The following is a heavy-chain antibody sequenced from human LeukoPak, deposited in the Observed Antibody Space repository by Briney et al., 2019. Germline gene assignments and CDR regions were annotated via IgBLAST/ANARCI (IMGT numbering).Heavy chain of an antibody. J-gene: IGHJ4*02. CDR3: ARSPPHFGVLIMPSYYFDY. CDR1: GDSISSYY. D-gene: IGHD3-3*01. CDR2: IYYSGST. V-gene: IGHV4-59*01. Sequence: SETLSLTCTVSGDSISSYYWSWIRQPPGKGLEWIGYIYYSGSTNYNPSLKSRVTISVDTSKNQFSLKLSSVTAADTAVYYCARSPPHFGVLIMPSYYFDYWGQGTLVTVSS.